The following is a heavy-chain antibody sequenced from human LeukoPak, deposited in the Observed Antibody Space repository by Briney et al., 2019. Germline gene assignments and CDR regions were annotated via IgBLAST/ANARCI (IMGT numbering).Heavy chain of an antibody. V-gene: IGHV1-2*02. Sequence: ASVKVSCKASGYTFTDYYMHWVRQAPGQGLEWMGWINPNSGDTNYAQKFQGRVTMTRDTSISTAYMELGRLKLDDTAVYYCARVSTSGYRDWLDPWGQGTLVTVSS. CDR1: GYTFTDYY. D-gene: IGHD3-9*01. J-gene: IGHJ5*02. CDR2: INPNSGDT. CDR3: ARVSTSGYRDWLDP.